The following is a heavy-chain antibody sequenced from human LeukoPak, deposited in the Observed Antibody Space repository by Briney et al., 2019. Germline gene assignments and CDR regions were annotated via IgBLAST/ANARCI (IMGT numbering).Heavy chain of an antibody. CDR3: AKFAQRYCSGGSCHPFDY. CDR1: GLTFSTYW. J-gene: IGHJ4*02. CDR2: IKQDGSEK. V-gene: IGHV3-7*03. Sequence: GGSLRLSCAAPGLTFSTYWMTWVRQAPGKGLEWVANIKQDGSEKYFVDSVKGRFSISRDNAKNSLYLQMNSLRAEDTAAYYCAKFAQRYCSGGSCHPFDYWGQGTLVTVSS. D-gene: IGHD2-15*01.